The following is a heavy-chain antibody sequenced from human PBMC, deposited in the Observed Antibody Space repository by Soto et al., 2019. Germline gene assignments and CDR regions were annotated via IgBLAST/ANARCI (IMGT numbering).Heavy chain of an antibody. V-gene: IGHV3-30*18. J-gene: IGHJ4*02. CDR2: ISYDGSNK. Sequence: QVQLVESGGGVVQPGRSLRLSCAASGFTFSIYGMHWVRQAPGKGLEWVAVISYDGSNKYYADSVKGRFTISRDNSKNTLHLQMTSLRAEDAAVYYCAKEWVYQLLIDYWGQGTLVTVSP. CDR3: AKEWVYQLLIDY. CDR1: GFTFSIYG. D-gene: IGHD2-2*01.